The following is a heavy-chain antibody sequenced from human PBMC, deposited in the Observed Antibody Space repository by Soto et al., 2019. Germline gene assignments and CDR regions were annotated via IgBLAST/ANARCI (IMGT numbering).Heavy chain of an antibody. D-gene: IGHD5-18*01. CDR2: IYYSGST. J-gene: IGHJ4*02. CDR1: GGSISSSSYY. CDR3: ARHRIVDIIQLWLWYFDY. V-gene: IGHV4-39*01. Sequence: SETLSLTCTVSGGSISSSSYYWGWIRQPPGKGLEWIGSIYYSGSTYYDPSLKSRVTISVDTSKNQFSLKLSSVTAADTAVYYCARHRIVDIIQLWLWYFDYWGQGTLVTVSS.